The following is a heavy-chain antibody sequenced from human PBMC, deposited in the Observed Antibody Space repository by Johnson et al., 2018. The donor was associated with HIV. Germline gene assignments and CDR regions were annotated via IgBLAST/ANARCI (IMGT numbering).Heavy chain of an antibody. CDR1: GFTVSSNY. D-gene: IGHD3-10*01. J-gene: IGHJ3*02. Sequence: VQLVESGGGLVQPGGSLRLSCAASGFTVSSNYMSWVRQAPGKGLEWVSVIYSGGSTYYADSVKGRFTISRDNSKNTLYRQMNSLRAEDTAVYYCARDPPSYGSGSYFRAFDIWGQGTMVTVSS. CDR3: ARDPPSYGSGSYFRAFDI. V-gene: IGHV3-66*01. CDR2: IYSGGST.